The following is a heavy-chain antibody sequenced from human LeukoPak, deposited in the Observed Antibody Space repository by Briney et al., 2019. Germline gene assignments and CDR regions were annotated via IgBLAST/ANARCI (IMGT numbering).Heavy chain of an antibody. J-gene: IGHJ4*02. CDR2: IFYSGTT. CDR3: ARDPVGYDSSGYYPGGY. V-gene: IGHV4-39*07. CDR1: GGSISSSNYY. Sequence: SETLSLTCTVSGGSISSSNYYWGWIRQPPGKGLEWIGSIFYSGTTYYNPSLKSRVTVSLDTSKNQFSLRLSSVTAADTAVYYCARDPVGYDSSGYYPGGYWGQGTLVTVSS. D-gene: IGHD3-22*01.